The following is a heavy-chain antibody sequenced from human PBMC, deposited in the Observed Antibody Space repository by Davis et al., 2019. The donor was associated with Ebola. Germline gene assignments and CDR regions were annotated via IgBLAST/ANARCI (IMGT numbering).Heavy chain of an antibody. J-gene: IGHJ3*02. CDR1: GYSISSGYY. CDR2: IYYSGST. Sequence: MPSETLSLTCTVSGYSISSGYYWGWIRQPPGKGLEWIGSIYYSGSTYYNPSLKSRVAIFIDTSKNHFSLRLSSVTAADTAVFYCARHDLDAFDIWGQGTMVTVSS. CDR3: ARHDLDAFDI. V-gene: IGHV4-38-2*02.